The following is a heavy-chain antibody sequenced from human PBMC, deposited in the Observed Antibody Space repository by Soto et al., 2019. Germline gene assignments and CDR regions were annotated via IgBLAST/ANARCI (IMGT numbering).Heavy chain of an antibody. D-gene: IGHD6-6*01. CDR2: ISSSSSYI. J-gene: IGHJ4*02. CDR1: GFTFSSYS. Sequence: KRWGSLRLSCAASGFTFSSYSINWFRHSPFKGLEWVSSISSSSSYIYYADSVKGRFTISRDNAKNSLYLQMNSLRAEDTAVYYCARDKLIAARPDHFDYWGQGTLVTVSS. V-gene: IGHV3-21*01. CDR3: ARDKLIAARPDHFDY.